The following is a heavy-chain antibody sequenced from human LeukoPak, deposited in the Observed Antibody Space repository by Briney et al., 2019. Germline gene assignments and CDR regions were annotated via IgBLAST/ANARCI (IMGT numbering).Heavy chain of an antibody. CDR2: IRYDGSYK. Sequence: GGSLRLSCAASGFTFSSYWMSWVRQAPGKGLEWVAFIRYDGSYKYYADSVKGRFTISRDNSKNTVYLQMNSLRAEDTAVYYCARDPSSSSSVGGYLDYWGQGTLVTVSS. CDR1: GFTFSSYW. CDR3: ARDPSSSSSVGGYLDY. D-gene: IGHD6-6*01. V-gene: IGHV3-30*02. J-gene: IGHJ4*02.